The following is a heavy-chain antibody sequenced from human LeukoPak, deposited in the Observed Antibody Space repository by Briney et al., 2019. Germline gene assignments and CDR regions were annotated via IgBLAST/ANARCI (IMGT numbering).Heavy chain of an antibody. Sequence: PGRSLRLSCAASGFTFSSYAMHWVRQAPGKGLEWVAVISYDGSNKYYADSVKGRFTISRDNSKNTLYLQMNSLRAEDTAVYYCARSGTNYYYYYMDVWGKGTTVTVSS. CDR1: GFTFSSYA. J-gene: IGHJ6*03. CDR2: ISYDGSNK. D-gene: IGHD1-26*01. CDR3: ARSGTNYYYYYMDV. V-gene: IGHV3-30*04.